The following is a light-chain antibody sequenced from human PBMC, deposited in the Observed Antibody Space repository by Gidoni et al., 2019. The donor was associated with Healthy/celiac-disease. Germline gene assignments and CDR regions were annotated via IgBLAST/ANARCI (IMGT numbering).Light chain of an antibody. V-gene: IGKV3-15*01. CDR2: GAS. CDR1: QSVSSN. J-gene: IGKJ2*01. Sequence: EIVMTQSPATLSVSPGERATLSCRASQSVSSNLAWYQQKPGQAPRLLIYGASTRATGIPARFSGSGSGTEFTLTISSRQSEDFAVYYCQQYNNWPLTLGQGTKLEIK. CDR3: QQYNNWPLT.